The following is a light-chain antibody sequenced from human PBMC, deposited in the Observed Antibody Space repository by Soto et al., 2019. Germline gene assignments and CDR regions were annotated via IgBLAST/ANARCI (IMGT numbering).Light chain of an antibody. CDR1: QSVRDY. CDR3: QQSYNIPRAT. CDR2: AAS. J-gene: IGKJ1*01. V-gene: IGKV1-39*01. Sequence: DIQMTQSPSSLSASVGDEVTITCRASQSVRDYLNWYQHKPGMAPQLLIYAASNLHSGVPSRFSGSGSGTDFTLTISSLQPEDFATYFCQQSYNIPRATFGQGTKVDIK.